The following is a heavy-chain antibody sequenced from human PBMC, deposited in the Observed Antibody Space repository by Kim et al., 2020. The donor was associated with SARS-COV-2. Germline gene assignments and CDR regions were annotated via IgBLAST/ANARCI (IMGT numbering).Heavy chain of an antibody. CDR2: IIPIFGTA. D-gene: IGHD3-10*01. V-gene: IGHV1-69*13. Sequence: SVKVSCKASGGTFSSYAISWVRQAPGQGLEWMGGIIPIFGTANYAQKFQGRVTITADESTSTAYMALSSLRSEDTAVYYCARDRITMVRGEYYYYGMDVWGQGTTVTVSS. CDR3: ARDRITMVRGEYYYYGMDV. J-gene: IGHJ6*02. CDR1: GGTFSSYA.